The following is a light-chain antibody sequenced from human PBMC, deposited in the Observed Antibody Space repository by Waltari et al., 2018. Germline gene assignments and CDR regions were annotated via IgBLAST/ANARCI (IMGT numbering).Light chain of an antibody. V-gene: IGKV3-20*01. CDR1: PSVRRS. J-gene: IGKJ1*01. CDR3: QKYVSLPAT. Sequence: IVLTQSLGTLPVSPGGRVTLSCRASPSVRRSFAWYQQKPGQAPRLLIYDASSRATGIPDRFSGSGSGTDFSLTISRLEPEDSAVYYCQKYVSLPATFGQGTKVEIK. CDR2: DAS.